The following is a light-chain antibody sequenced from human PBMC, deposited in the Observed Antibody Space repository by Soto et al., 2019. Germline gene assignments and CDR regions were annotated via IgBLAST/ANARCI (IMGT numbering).Light chain of an antibody. Sequence: QSALTQPRSVSGSPGQSVTISCTGTSSDVGGYNYVSWYQQHPGKAPKLMIYDVSKRPSGVPDRFSGSKSGNTASLTISGPQAEDEADYYCCSYAGSYSYVFGTGTKLTVL. V-gene: IGLV2-11*01. CDR2: DVS. CDR3: CSYAGSYSYV. CDR1: SSDVGGYNY. J-gene: IGLJ1*01.